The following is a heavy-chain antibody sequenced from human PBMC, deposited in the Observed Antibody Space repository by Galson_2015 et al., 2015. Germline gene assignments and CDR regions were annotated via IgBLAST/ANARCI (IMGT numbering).Heavy chain of an antibody. V-gene: IGHV3-9*01. Sequence: SLRLSCAASGFTFDDYAMHWVRQAPGKGLEWVSGISWNSGSIGYADSVKGRFTISRDNAKNSLYLQMNSLRAEDTALYYCAKDKIAAAFTGCFDYWGQGTLVTVSS. CDR3: AKDKIAAAFTGCFDY. J-gene: IGHJ4*02. CDR1: GFTFDDYA. CDR2: ISWNSGSI. D-gene: IGHD6-13*01.